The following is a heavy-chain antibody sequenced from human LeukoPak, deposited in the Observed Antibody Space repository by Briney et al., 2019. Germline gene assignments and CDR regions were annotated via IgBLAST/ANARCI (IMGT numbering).Heavy chain of an antibody. Sequence: SETLSLTCTVSGDSISSGSYYWRWIRQPAGKGLEWIGRIYTSGSTNYNPSLKSRVTISVDTSKNQFSLKLSSVTAADTAVYYCARGDGSYVQNWFDPWGQGTLVTVSS. J-gene: IGHJ5*02. V-gene: IGHV4-61*02. CDR1: GDSISSGSYY. D-gene: IGHD1-26*01. CDR2: IYTSGST. CDR3: ARGDGSYVQNWFDP.